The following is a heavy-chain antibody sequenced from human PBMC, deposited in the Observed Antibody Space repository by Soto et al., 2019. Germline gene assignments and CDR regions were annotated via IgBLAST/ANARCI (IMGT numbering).Heavy chain of an antibody. V-gene: IGHV1-3*01. J-gene: IGHJ4*02. CDR3: ARVSGWYHLDY. CDR2: INAGNGNT. CDR1: GYTFTSYG. D-gene: IGHD6-19*01. Sequence: ASVKVSCKASGYTFTSYGISWVRQAPGQGLEWMGWINAGNGNTKYSQKFQGRVTITRDTSASTAYMELSSLRSEDTAVYYCARVSGWYHLDYWGQGTLVTVSS.